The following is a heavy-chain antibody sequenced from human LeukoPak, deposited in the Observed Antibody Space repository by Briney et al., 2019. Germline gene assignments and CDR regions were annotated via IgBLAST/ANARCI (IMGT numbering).Heavy chain of an antibody. CDR3: TTDYGSGSYFSDY. Sequence: SWVRQAPGKGLEWVGRIKSKGDGGTTDYAAPVKGRFAISRDDSKNTLYLQMNSLKTEDTAVYYCTTDYGSGSYFSDYWGQGTLVTVSS. CDR2: IKSKGDGGTT. V-gene: IGHV3-15*01. J-gene: IGHJ4*02. D-gene: IGHD3-10*01.